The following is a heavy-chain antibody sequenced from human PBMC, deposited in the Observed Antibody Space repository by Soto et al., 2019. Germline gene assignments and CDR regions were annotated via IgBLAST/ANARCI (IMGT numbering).Heavy chain of an antibody. D-gene: IGHD3-3*01. CDR2: ISAYNGNT. J-gene: IGHJ5*02. CDR1: GYTFTSYG. V-gene: IGHV1-18*01. Sequence: ASVKVSCKASGYTFTSYGISWVRQAPGQGLEWMGWISAYNGNTNYAQKLQGRVTMTTDTSTSTAYMELRSLRSDDTAVYYCARVTFDTIFGVAIIGWFDPWGQGTRVTVSS. CDR3: ARVTFDTIFGVAIIGWFDP.